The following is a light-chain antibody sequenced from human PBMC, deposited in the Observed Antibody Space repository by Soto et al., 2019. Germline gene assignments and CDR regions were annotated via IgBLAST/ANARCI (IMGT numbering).Light chain of an antibody. V-gene: IGKV3-15*01. Sequence: EIVMTQSPATLSVSPGEGDTLSCRASQSVSNNLAWYQQKPGQAPRLLIYGASTRATGIPARFSGSGFGTEFTLTISSLQSEDFAVYYCQQYNNWPRTFGQGTKVDIK. J-gene: IGKJ1*01. CDR1: QSVSNN. CDR2: GAS. CDR3: QQYNNWPRT.